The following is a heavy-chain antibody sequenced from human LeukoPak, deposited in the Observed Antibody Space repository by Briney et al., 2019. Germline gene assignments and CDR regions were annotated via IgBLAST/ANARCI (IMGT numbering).Heavy chain of an antibody. J-gene: IGHJ1*01. CDR2: ISGSGGST. CDR1: GFTVSSNY. CDR3: AKGSGYYPEYFQH. D-gene: IGHD3-22*01. Sequence: GGSLRLSCAVSGFTVSSNYMSWVRQAPGKGLEWVSAISGSGGSTYYADSVKGRFTISRDNSKNTLYLQMNSLRAEDTAVYYCAKGSGYYPEYFQHWGQGTLVTVSS. V-gene: IGHV3-23*01.